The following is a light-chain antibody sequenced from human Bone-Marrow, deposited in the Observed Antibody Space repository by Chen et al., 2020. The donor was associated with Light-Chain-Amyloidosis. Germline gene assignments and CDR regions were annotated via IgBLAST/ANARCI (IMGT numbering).Light chain of an antibody. CDR2: RNT. CDR3: QSAESSGTYEVI. J-gene: IGLJ2*01. CDR1: VLPTKY. Sequence: SYELTQPPSVSLSPGQTARITCPGDVLPTKYAYWYQQKPGQAPVLVIHRNTERPSGISERFSGSSSVTTATLPISVVQAEDEADYHCQSAESSGTYEVIFGEGTKLTVL. V-gene: IGLV3-25*03.